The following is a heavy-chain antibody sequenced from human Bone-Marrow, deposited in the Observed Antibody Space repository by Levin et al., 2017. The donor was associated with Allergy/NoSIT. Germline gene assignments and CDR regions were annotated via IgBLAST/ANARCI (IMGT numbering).Heavy chain of an antibody. D-gene: IGHD3-16*02. CDR3: ARDLGRYPYFGF. V-gene: IGHV1-69*06. J-gene: IGHJ4*02. CDR1: GGSFDTYA. CDR2: ISPMFGTA. Sequence: KISCKASGGSFDTYAINWVRQAPGQGPEWMGTISPMFGTANYAPRFQGRVTITADTSTTTAYMELRSLNSEDTAVYYCARDLGRYPYFGFWGQGTLVTVSS.